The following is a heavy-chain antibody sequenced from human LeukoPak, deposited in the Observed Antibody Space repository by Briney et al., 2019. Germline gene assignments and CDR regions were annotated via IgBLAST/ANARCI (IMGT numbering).Heavy chain of an antibody. CDR2: ISGSGGST. CDR3: AKNGGYDWRDYFDY. CDR1: GFAFSSYA. Sequence: GGSLRLSCAASGFAFSSYAMSWVRQAPGKGLEWVSGISGSGGSTYYADSVKGRFTIDRDNSKNTLYLQMNSLRVEETAVYYCAKNGGYDWRDYFDYWGQGTLVTVSS. J-gene: IGHJ4*02. V-gene: IGHV3-23*01. D-gene: IGHD5-12*01.